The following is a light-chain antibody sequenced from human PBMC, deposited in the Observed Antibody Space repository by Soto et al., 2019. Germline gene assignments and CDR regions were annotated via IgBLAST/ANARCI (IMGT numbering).Light chain of an antibody. V-gene: IGKV3-20*01. J-gene: IGKJ3*01. CDR2: GAT. Sequence: EIVLTQSPGTLSLSPGERATLSCRASQSVSSSYLAWYQQKPGQAPRLLIYGATSRATGIPDRFSGSGSGTDFTLNISRLEPEDFSVYYCQQYGNSSFTFGPGTKVDFK. CDR3: QQYGNSSFT. CDR1: QSVSSSY.